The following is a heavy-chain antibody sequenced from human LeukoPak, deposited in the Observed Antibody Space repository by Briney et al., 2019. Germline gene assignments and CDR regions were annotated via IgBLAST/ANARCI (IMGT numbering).Heavy chain of an antibody. CDR3: AREDIVVVPPAFDI. V-gene: IGHV3-21*01. CDR2: ISSSSSYI. D-gene: IGHD2-15*01. Sequence: GGSLRLSCAASGFTFSSYSMNWVRQAPGKGPEWVSSISSSSSYIYYADSVKGRFTISRDNAKNSLYLQMNSLRAEDTAVYYCAREDIVVVPPAFDIWGQGTMVTVSS. J-gene: IGHJ3*02. CDR1: GFTFSSYS.